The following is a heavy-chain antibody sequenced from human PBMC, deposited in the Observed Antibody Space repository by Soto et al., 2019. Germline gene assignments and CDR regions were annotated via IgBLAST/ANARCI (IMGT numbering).Heavy chain of an antibody. CDR2: IYYSGST. V-gene: IGHV4-59*08. Sequence: SETLSLTCTVSGGSSGSYYWSWIRQPPGKGLEWIGYIYYSGSTNYNPSLKSRVTISVDTSKNQFSLKLSSVTAADTAVYYCARRDTAMVFFEFWGQGTLVTVSS. J-gene: IGHJ4*02. CDR3: ARRDTAMVFFEF. CDR1: GGSSGSYY. D-gene: IGHD5-18*01.